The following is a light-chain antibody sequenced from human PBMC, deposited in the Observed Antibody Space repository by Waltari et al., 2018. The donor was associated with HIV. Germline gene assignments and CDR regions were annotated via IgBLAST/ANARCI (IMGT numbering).Light chain of an antibody. CDR2: DDS. J-gene: IGLJ3*02. V-gene: IGLV3-21*02. CDR1: NIGTKN. CDR3: QVWDYNSDRWV. Sequence: SYVLTQPPSVSVAPGQTARITCGGNNIGTKNMHWYQRRPGQAPVLVVSDDSERPSDIPERFSGSNSANTATLSISRVEAGDEADYYCQVWDYNSDRWVFGGGTKLTVL.